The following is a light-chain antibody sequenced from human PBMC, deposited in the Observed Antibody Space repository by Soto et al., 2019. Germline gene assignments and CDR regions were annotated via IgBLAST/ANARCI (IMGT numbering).Light chain of an antibody. Sequence: SSELTQPPSVSVSPGQTASITCSGDKLGDKYACWYQQKPGQSPVLVIYQDSKRPSGIPERFSGSNSGNTATLTISGTQAMDEADYYCQAWDSREVVFGGGTKLTVL. V-gene: IGLV3-1*01. J-gene: IGLJ2*01. CDR3: QAWDSREVV. CDR1: KLGDKY. CDR2: QDS.